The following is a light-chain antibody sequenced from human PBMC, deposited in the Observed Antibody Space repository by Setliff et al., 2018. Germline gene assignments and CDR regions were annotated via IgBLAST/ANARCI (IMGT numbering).Light chain of an antibody. CDR3: SSFRSIATPEV. CDR2: EVS. CDR1: SSDVGYYNY. J-gene: IGLJ1*01. Sequence: QSVLTQPASVSGSPGQSITISCTGTSSDVGYYNYVSWYQQHPGKAPKLMIYEVSNRPSGVSNRFSGSKSVNTASLTISGLQAEDEADYYCSSFRSIATPEVFGTGTKVTVL. V-gene: IGLV2-14*01.